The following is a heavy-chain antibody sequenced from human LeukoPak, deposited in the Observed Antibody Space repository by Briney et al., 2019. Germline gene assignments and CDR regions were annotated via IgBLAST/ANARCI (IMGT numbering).Heavy chain of an antibody. CDR2: FDPEDGET. V-gene: IGHV1-24*01. Sequence: ASVKVSCKVSGYTLTELSVHWGRQAPGKGLEWMGGFDPEDGETIYAQKFQGRVTMTEDTSTDTAYMALSSLRSEDTAVYSCATQPPGASGIYYFYIDVWGKGTTVTISS. J-gene: IGHJ6*03. D-gene: IGHD1-14*01. CDR1: GYTLTELS. CDR3: ATQPPGASGIYYFYIDV.